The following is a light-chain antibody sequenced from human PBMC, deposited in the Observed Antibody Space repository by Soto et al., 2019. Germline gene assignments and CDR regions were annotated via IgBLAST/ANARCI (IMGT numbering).Light chain of an antibody. Sequence: DIVMTQSPDSLAVSLGERATINCKSSQSVLNSSNNKKYLAWYQQKPGQPPKLLIYWASTRESGVPDRFSGSGSGKDFTLTISSLQAEDVAVYYCQQYYSTPWTFGQGAKVEIK. J-gene: IGKJ1*01. CDR1: QSVLNSSNNKKY. V-gene: IGKV4-1*01. CDR3: QQYYSTPWT. CDR2: WAS.